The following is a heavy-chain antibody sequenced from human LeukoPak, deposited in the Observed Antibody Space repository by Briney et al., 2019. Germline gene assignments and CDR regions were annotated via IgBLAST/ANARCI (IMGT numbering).Heavy chain of an antibody. V-gene: IGHV4-4*07. D-gene: IGHD4-23*01. CDR2: IKTRGGT. J-gene: IGHJ2*01. CDR1: VGSINIYY. Sequence: PSETLSLTCTVSVGSINIYYWSWILHPAGERRGWIGRIKTRGGTTYNHSLKSRVTLSAVTSTSQLSLLLRPATAAATAVYYRARDGGYGGGPCYFDLWGHGTLVTVSS. CDR3: ARDGGYGGGPCYFDL.